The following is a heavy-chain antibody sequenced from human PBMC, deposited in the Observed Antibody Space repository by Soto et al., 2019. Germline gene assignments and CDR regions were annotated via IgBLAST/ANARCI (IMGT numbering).Heavy chain of an antibody. J-gene: IGHJ6*02. CDR2: IYSGGST. Sequence: GGSLRLSCAASGFTVSSNYMSWVRQAPGKGLEWVSVIYSGGSTYYADSVKGRFTISRDNSKNTLYLQMNSLRAEDTAVYYCARDLYGDYNYYYYGMDVWGQGTTVTVSS. V-gene: IGHV3-66*01. CDR3: ARDLYGDYNYYYYGMDV. CDR1: GFTVSSNY. D-gene: IGHD4-17*01.